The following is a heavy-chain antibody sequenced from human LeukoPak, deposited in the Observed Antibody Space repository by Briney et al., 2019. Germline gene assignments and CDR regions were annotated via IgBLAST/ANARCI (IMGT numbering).Heavy chain of an antibody. Sequence: SETLSLTCTVSGGSINSGSDYWTWIRQPAGKGLEWIGRIYTNGGTDYNPSLKSQVTISLDTSKNQFSLKLSSVTAADTAVYYCARGYDWNYILAHWGQGTLATVSS. J-gene: IGHJ4*02. CDR1: GGSINSGSDY. CDR2: IYTNGGT. D-gene: IGHD1-7*01. CDR3: ARGYDWNYILAH. V-gene: IGHV4-61*02.